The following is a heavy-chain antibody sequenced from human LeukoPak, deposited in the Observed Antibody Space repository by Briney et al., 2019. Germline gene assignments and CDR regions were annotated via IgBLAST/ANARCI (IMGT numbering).Heavy chain of an antibody. CDR2: ISSSSSYI. V-gene: IGHV3-21*01. CDR3: ARGDYGGADWFDS. CDR1: GFTFSSYS. Sequence: GGSLRLSCAASGFTFSSYSMNWVRQAPGKGLEWVSSISSSSSYIYYADSVKGRFTISRDNAKNSLYLQMNSLRAEDTAVYYCARGDYGGADWFDSWGQGTLVTVSS. J-gene: IGHJ5*01. D-gene: IGHD4-23*01.